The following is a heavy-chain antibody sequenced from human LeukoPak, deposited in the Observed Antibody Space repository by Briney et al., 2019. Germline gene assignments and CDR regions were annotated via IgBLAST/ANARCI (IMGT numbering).Heavy chain of an antibody. CDR1: GGSFNTYY. D-gene: IGHD6-13*01. V-gene: IGHV4-34*01. CDR3: ARVAGSSWAGYFYYYHMDV. CDR2: IKHSGST. Sequence: SETLSLTCAVYGGSFNTYYWSWIRQAPGKGLEWIGEIKHSGSTNYNPSLKSRVTVSVDTSKNQFSLKLSSVTAADTAVYYCARVAGSSWAGYFYYYHMDVWGKGTTVTVSS. J-gene: IGHJ6*03.